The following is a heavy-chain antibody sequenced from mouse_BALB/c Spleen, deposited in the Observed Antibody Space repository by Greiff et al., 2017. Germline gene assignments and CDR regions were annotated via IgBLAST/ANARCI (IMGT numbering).Heavy chain of an antibody. V-gene: IGHV5-17*02. CDR3: ARGGGWLLFYAMDY. Sequence: EVHLVESGGGLVQPGGSRKLSCAASGFTFSSFGMHWVRQAPEKGLEWVAYISSGSSTIYYADTVKGRFTISRDNPKNTLFLQMTSLRSEDTAMYYCARGGGWLLFYAMDYWGQGTSVTVSS. CDR1: GFTFSSFG. CDR2: ISSGSSTI. D-gene: IGHD2-3*01. J-gene: IGHJ4*01.